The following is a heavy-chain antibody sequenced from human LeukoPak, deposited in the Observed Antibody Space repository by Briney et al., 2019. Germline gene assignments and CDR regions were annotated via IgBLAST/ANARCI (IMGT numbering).Heavy chain of an antibody. V-gene: IGHV4-39*01. Sequence: PSETLSLTCTVSGGSISSSSYYWGWIRQPPGKGLEWIGSIYYSGSTYYNPSLKSRVTISVDTSKNQFSLKLSSVTAADTAVYYCARLAGSRAPNWGQGTLVTVSS. CDR1: GGSISSSSYY. J-gene: IGHJ4*02. CDR2: IYYSGST. CDR3: ARLAGSRAPN. D-gene: IGHD3-10*01.